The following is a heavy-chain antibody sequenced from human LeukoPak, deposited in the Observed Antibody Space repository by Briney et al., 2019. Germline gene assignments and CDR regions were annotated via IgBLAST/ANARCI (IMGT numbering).Heavy chain of an antibody. J-gene: IGHJ4*02. CDR1: GYTFTGYY. V-gene: IGHV1-46*01. D-gene: IGHD6-19*01. Sequence: ASVKVSCKASGYTFTGYYMHWVRQAPGQGLEWMGWINPSGGSTSYAQKLQGRVTMTTDTSTSTAYMELRSLRSDDTAVYYCARREQWLVGDDYWGQGTLVTV. CDR3: ARREQWLVGDDY. CDR2: INPSGGST.